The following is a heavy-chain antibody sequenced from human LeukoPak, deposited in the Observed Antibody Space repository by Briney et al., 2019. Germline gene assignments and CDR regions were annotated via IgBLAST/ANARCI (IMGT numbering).Heavy chain of an antibody. CDR1: GYTFTSYY. D-gene: IGHD3-3*01. Sequence: ASVKVSCKASGYTFTSYYMHWVRRAPGQGLEWMGIINPSGGSTSYAQKFQGRVTMTRDTSTSTVYMELSSLKTEDTAVYYCSRSSSRNFGVVIKSYYYYMDVWGKGTTVIVSS. CDR3: SRSSSRNFGVVIKSYYYYMDV. V-gene: IGHV1-46*01. CDR2: INPSGGST. J-gene: IGHJ6*03.